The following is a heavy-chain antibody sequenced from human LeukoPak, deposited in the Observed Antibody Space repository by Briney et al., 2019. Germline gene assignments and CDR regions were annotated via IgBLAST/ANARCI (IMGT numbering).Heavy chain of an antibody. CDR2: IYYSGST. CDR3: ARDRGDSNYYYYYGMDV. J-gene: IGHJ6*02. CDR1: GGSISSGGYY. V-gene: IGHV4-31*03. Sequence: PSETLSLTCTVSGGSISSGGYYWSWIRQHPGKGLEWIGYIYYSGSTYYNPSLKSRVTISVDTSKNQFSLKLCSVTAADTAVYYCARDRGDSNYYYYYGMDVWGQGTTVTVSS. D-gene: IGHD2-21*02.